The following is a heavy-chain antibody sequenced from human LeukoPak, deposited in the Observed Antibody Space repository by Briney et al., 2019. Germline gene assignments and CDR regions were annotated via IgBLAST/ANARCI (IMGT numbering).Heavy chain of an antibody. CDR1: GFTFSSYA. D-gene: IGHD3-16*02. CDR3: ATDAGPYVWGSYRPFAY. CDR2: ISGSGGST. J-gene: IGHJ4*02. Sequence: PGGSLRLSCAASGFTFSSYAMSWVRQAPGKGLEWVSAISGSGGSTYYADSVKGRFTISRDNSKNTLYLQMNSLRAEDTAVYYYATDAGPYVWGSYRPFAYWGQGTLVTVSS. V-gene: IGHV3-23*01.